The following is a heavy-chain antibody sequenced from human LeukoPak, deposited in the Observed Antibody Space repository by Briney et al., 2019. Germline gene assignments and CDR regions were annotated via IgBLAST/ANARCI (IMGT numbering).Heavy chain of an antibody. V-gene: IGHV3-30*02. CDR1: GFTFSSYG. J-gene: IGHJ6*03. D-gene: IGHD5-12*01. CDR3: AKGGGYEAQYYYYYLDV. CDR2: IRYDGSNK. Sequence: GGPLRLSCAASGFTFSSYGMYWVRQAPGKGLEWVAFIRYDGSNKYYADSVKGRFTVSRDNSKNTLYLQMKSLRAEDTAVYYCAKGGGYEAQYYYYYLDVWGKGTTVTISS.